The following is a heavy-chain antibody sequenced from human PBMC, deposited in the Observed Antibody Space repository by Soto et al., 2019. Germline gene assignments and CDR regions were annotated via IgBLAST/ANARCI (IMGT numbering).Heavy chain of an antibody. CDR2: IYYSGST. V-gene: IGHV4-39*01. D-gene: IGHD1-26*01. Sequence: SETLSLTCTVSGGSISSSSYYWGWIRQPPGKGLEWIGSIYYSGSTYYNPSLKSRVTISVDTSKNQFSLKLSSVTAADTAVYYCASLVTSGGSYSHYYYYGMDVWGQGTTVTVSS. J-gene: IGHJ6*02. CDR3: ASLVTSGGSYSHYYYYGMDV. CDR1: GGSISSSSYY.